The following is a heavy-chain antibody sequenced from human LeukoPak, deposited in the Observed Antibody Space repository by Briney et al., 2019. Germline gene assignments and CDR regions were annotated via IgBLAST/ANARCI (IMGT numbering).Heavy chain of an antibody. J-gene: IGHJ4*02. Sequence: GGSLRLSCAASGFTFSSYSMNWVRQAPGKGLEWVSSISSSSSYIYYADSVKGRFAISRDNAKNSLYLQMNSLRAEDTAVYYCARGVEYYDSSGYYDYWGQGTLVTVSS. CDR2: ISSSSSYI. V-gene: IGHV3-21*01. D-gene: IGHD3-22*01. CDR3: ARGVEYYDSSGYYDY. CDR1: GFTFSSYS.